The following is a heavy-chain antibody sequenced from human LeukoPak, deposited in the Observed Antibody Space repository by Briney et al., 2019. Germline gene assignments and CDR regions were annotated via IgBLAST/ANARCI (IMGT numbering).Heavy chain of an antibody. V-gene: IGHV1-46*01. CDR1: GYTFTNYY. CDR3: ARARVWFGETRY. J-gene: IGHJ4*02. D-gene: IGHD3-10*01. Sequence: ASVKASCKASGYTFTNYYMHWVRQAPGQGLEWMGLINPIGGLTSYAQKLQGRVTMTTDTSTSTAYMELRSLRSDDTAVYYCARARVWFGETRYWGQGTLVTVSS. CDR2: INPIGGLT.